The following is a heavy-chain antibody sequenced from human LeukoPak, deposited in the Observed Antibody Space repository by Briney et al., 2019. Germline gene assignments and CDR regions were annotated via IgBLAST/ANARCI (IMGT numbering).Heavy chain of an antibody. J-gene: IGHJ5*02. V-gene: IGHV1-18*01. CDR2: ISAYNGNT. D-gene: IGHD6-13*01. CDR3: ASGSRIAAAGKPFNWFDP. CDR1: GYTFTSYG. Sequence: ASVKVSCKASGYTFTSYGISWVRQAPGQGLEWMGWISAYNGNTNYAQKLQGRVTMTTDTSTSTAYMELRSLRSDDTAVYYCASGSRIAAAGKPFNWFDPWGQGTLVTVSS.